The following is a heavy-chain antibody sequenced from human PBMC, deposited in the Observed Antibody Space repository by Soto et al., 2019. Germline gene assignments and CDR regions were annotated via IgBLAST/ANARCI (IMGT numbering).Heavy chain of an antibody. Sequence: PGGSLRLSCAASGFTFSSYSMNWVRQAPGKGLEWISYISTTSSSIYYADSVKGRFTISRDNAKNTLYLQMNSLRAEDTAVYYCAKLAAQQLSENWFDPWGQGTLVTVSS. V-gene: IGHV3-48*01. CDR1: GFTFSSYS. D-gene: IGHD2-2*01. CDR2: ISTTSSSI. J-gene: IGHJ5*02. CDR3: AKLAAQQLSENWFDP.